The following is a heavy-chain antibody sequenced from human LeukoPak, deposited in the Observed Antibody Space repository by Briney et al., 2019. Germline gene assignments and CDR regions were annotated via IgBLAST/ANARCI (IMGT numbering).Heavy chain of an antibody. V-gene: IGHV3-23*01. CDR1: GFTFSSYA. CDR2: ISGSGGST. Sequence: GGSLRLSCAASGFTFSSYAMSWVRLAPGKGLEWVSAISGSGGSTYYADSVKGRFTISRDNSKNTLYLQMNSLRAEDTAVYYCAKDLCSSTSRYTVTGFDYWGQGTLVTVSS. J-gene: IGHJ4*02. D-gene: IGHD2-2*02. CDR3: AKDLCSSTSRYTVTGFDY.